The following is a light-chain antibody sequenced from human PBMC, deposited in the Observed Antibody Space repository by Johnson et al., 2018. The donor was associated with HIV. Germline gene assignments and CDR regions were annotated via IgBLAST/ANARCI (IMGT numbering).Light chain of an antibody. CDR2: ENK. Sequence: QSVLTQSPSVSAAPGQMVSISCSGSSSNIGKNYVSWYQQFPGTAPKLLIHENKKRPSGIPDRFSGSKSGTSATLAITGLQTGDEADYYCGTWDSSLSAGEVFGTGTKVTVL. CDR1: SSNIGKNY. CDR3: GTWDSSLSAGEV. J-gene: IGLJ1*01. V-gene: IGLV1-51*02.